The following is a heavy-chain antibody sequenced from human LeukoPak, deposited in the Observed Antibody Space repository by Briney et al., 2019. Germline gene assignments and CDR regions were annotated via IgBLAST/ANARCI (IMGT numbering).Heavy chain of an antibody. CDR2: IYPDDSDT. V-gene: IGHV5-51*01. J-gene: IGHJ5*02. Sequence: GESLKISCKGSGYSFTSYWIGWVRQMPGKGLEWMGIIYPDDSDTTYSPSFQGQVTISADKSISIVYLQWTSLKASDTATYYCARRASGSDWFDPWGQGTLVTVSS. CDR3: ARRASGSDWFDP. CDR1: GYSFTSYW. D-gene: IGHD1-26*01.